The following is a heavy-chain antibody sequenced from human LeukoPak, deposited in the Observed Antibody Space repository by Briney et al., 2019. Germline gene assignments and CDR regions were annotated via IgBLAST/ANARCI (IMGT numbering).Heavy chain of an antibody. J-gene: IGHJ6*03. CDR2: IYTSGST. CDR3: ARXQGGSYSDYXYYXXDX. V-gene: IGHV4-4*07. Sequence: SETLSLTCTVSGGSISSYYWSWIRQPAGKGLEWIGRIYTSGSTNYNPSLKSRVTMSVDTSKNQFSLKLSSVTAADTAVYYCARXQGGSYSDYXYYXXDXXGKXXXXXV. CDR1: GGSISSYY. D-gene: IGHD1-26*01.